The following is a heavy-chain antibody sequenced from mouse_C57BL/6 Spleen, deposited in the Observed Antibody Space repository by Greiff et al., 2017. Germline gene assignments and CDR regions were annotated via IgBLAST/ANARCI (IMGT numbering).Heavy chain of an antibody. V-gene: IGHV1-18*01. Sequence: VQLQQSGPELVKPGASVKIPCKASGYTFTDYNMDWVKQSHGKSLEWIGDINPNNGGTIYNQKFKGKATLTVDKSSSTAYMELRSLTSEDTAVYYCAMWRYDYDYAMDYWGQGTSVTVSS. CDR2: INPNNGGT. CDR3: AMWRYDYDYAMDY. J-gene: IGHJ4*01. CDR1: GYTFTDYN. D-gene: IGHD2-4*01.